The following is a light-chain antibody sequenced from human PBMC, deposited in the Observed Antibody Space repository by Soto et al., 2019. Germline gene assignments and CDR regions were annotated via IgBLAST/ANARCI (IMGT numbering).Light chain of an antibody. V-gene: IGKV3-20*01. CDR3: QQYGSSGT. CDR1: QSVSSN. Sequence: EIVFTQSPATLSVSKGERATLSCRASQSVSSNLAWYQQKPGQAPRLLIYGASNRATGIPDRFSGSGSGTDFTLTISRLEPEDFAVYYCQQYGSSGTFGQGTKVDI. CDR2: GAS. J-gene: IGKJ1*01.